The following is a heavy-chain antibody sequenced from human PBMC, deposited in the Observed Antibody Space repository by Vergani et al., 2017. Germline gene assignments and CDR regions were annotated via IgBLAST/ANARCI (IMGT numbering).Heavy chain of an antibody. V-gene: IGHV4-39*01. D-gene: IGHD6-6*01. CDR2: IYYSGST. CDR1: GGSISSSSYY. Sequence: QLQLQESGPGLVKPSETLSLTCTVSGGSISSSSYYWGWIRQPPGKGLEWIGSIYYSGSTYYDPSLKSRVTISVDTSKNQFSLKLSSVTAADTAVYYCARYYRSSPIDYWGQGTLVTVSS. CDR3: ARYYRSSPIDY. J-gene: IGHJ4*02.